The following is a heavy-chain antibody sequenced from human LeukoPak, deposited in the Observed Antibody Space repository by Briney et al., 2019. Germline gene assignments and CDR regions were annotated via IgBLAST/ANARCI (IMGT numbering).Heavy chain of an antibody. J-gene: IGHJ4*02. D-gene: IGHD5-12*01. CDR1: GFTFSNYW. Sequence: GGSLRLSCAASGFTFSNYWMSWVRQAPGKGLEWVANIKQDGSDKYYVDSVKGRFTISRDNAENSLYLQMNSLRAEDTAVYYCARILGYGGYDSPFDYWGQGTLVTVSS. CDR3: ARILGYGGYDSPFDY. CDR2: IKQDGSDK. V-gene: IGHV3-7*01.